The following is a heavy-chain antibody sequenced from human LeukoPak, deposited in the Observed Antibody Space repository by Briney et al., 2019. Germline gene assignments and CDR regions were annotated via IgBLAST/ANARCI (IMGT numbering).Heavy chain of an antibody. CDR2: ISSSSSYI. CDR3: ARDADSSSWSMYYYYGMDV. CDR1: GFTFSSHS. Sequence: PGGSLRLSCAASGFTFSSHSMNWVRQAPGKGLEWVSSISSSSSYIYYADSVKGRFTISRDNAKNSLYLQMNSLRAEDTAVYYCARDADSSSWSMYYYYGMDVWGQGTTVTVSS. D-gene: IGHD6-13*01. V-gene: IGHV3-21*01. J-gene: IGHJ6*02.